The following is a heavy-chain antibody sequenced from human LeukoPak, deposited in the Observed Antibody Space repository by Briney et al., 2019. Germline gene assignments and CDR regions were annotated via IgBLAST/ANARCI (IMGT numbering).Heavy chain of an antibody. V-gene: IGHV3-11*01. CDR3: ARMAVAGIFDY. CDR2: ISSSGSTI. D-gene: IGHD6-19*01. J-gene: IGHJ4*02. Sequence: GGSLRLSCAASGFTFSAYYMSWIRQAPGKGLEWVSYISSSGSTIYYADSVKGRSTISRDNAKNSLYLQMNSLRAEDTAVYYCARMAVAGIFDYWGQGTLVTVSS. CDR1: GFTFSAYY.